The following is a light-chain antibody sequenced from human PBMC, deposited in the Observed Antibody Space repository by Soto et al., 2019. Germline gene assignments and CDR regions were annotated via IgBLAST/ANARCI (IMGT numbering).Light chain of an antibody. J-gene: IGKJ3*01. CDR1: ESIASF. CDR3: QQRRNWFT. V-gene: IGKV3-11*01. CDR2: DAS. Sequence: EVVLSQSPATLSLSPGERAILSCRASESIASFLVWYQQKPGQAPRVLIYDASTRATGIPDRFSGSGSGTDFTLTISSLEPEDFAVYYCQQRRNWFTCGPGTKVEFK.